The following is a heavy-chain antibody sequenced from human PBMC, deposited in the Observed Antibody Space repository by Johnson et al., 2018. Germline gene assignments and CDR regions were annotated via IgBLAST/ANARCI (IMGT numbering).Heavy chain of an antibody. Sequence: QVQLVESGGGVVQPGRTLRLPCAASGFTFSSYAMHWVRQAPGKGLEWVAGISYDGSNKYYAASVKGRFTNSRDNSKNTLYLQRNSLRAEDTAVYYCARDPAGVAYYYYYYMDVWGKGTTVTVSS. CDR3: ARDPAGVAYYYYYYMDV. V-gene: IGHV3-30-3*01. J-gene: IGHJ6*03. CDR2: ISYDGSNK. CDR1: GFTFSSYA. D-gene: IGHD3-10*01.